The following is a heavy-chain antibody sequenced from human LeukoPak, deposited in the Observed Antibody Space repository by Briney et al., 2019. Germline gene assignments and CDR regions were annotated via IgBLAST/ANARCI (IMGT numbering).Heavy chain of an antibody. CDR2: INPNTGGT. CDR3: ARGSMVAYYFDY. V-gene: IGHV1-2*02. D-gene: IGHD4/OR15-4a*01. J-gene: IGHJ4*02. Sequence: ASVKVSCKASGYTFTAYYMHWVRQAPGQGLEWVGWINPNTGGTNYAQKFQGRVTMTRDTSISTAYMEMSRLRSDDTAVYCCARGSMVAYYFDYWGQGTLVTVSS. CDR1: GYTFTAYY.